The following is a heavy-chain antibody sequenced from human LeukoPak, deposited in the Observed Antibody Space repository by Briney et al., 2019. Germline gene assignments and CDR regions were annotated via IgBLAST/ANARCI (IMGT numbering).Heavy chain of an antibody. D-gene: IGHD3-22*01. CDR1: GYTFTSYD. CDR2: IIPIFGTA. J-gene: IGHJ4*02. Sequence: SVKVSCKASGYTFTSYDINWVRQATGQGLEWMGGIIPIFGTANYAQKFQGRVTITADKSTSTAYMELSSLRSEDTAVYYCARDNSSGYSLPYWGQGTLVTVSS. V-gene: IGHV1-69*06. CDR3: ARDNSSGYSLPY.